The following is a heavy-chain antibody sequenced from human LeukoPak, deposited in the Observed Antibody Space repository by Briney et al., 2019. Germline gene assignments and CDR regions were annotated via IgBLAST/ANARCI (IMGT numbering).Heavy chain of an antibody. V-gene: IGHV6-1*01. D-gene: IGHD4-17*01. CDR1: GDSVSSNSAA. CDR3: ARGRVTTIANYYYYYIDV. J-gene: IGHJ6*03. Sequence: SQTLSLTCAISGDSVSSNSAAWTWIRQSPWRGLEWLGRTYYRSKWYNDYEVSVQSRITINPDTSKNQFSLQLNSVTPEDTAVYYCARGRVTTIANYYYYYIDVWGKGTTVTVSS. CDR2: TYYRSKWYN.